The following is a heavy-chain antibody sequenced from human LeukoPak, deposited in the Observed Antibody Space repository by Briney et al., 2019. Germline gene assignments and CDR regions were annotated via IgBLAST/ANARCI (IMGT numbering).Heavy chain of an antibody. CDR3: AKDRPNFHENSGHYYRRDGDS. J-gene: IGHJ5*01. V-gene: IGHV3-23*01. CDR2: MCGTAGCT. CDR1: GFTFYMYA. D-gene: IGHD3-22*01. Sequence: GGSLRLSCQASGFTFYMYAVSWVRQAPGKGLEWVASMCGTAGCTFYPDSVKGRFTISRDNSKNVLYLRMSSLTAEDTAIYYCAKDRPNFHENSGHYYRRDGDSWGQGTLVTVSS.